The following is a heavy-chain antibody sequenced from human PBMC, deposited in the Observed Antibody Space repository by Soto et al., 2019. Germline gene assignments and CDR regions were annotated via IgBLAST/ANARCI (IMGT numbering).Heavy chain of an antibody. V-gene: IGHV3-11*05. D-gene: IGHD3-16*01. CDR1: GFTFSDYY. J-gene: IGHJ4*02. CDR2: ISSSSSYT. CDR3: ARTTTTGLGGVDY. Sequence: QVQLVESGGGLVKPGGSLRLSCAASGFTFSDYYMSWIRQAPGKGLEWVSYISSSSSYTNYADSVKGRFTISRDNAKNSLYLQMNSLRAEDTAVYYSARTTTTGLGGVDYWGQGTLVTVSS.